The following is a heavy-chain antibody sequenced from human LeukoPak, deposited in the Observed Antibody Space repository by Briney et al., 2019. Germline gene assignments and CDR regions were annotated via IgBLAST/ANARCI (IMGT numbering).Heavy chain of an antibody. CDR2: ISCDGNNK. V-gene: IGHV3-30*03. CDR3: ARDTYGGANS. CDR1: GFTFSYYS. Sequence: GGSLRLSCAASGFTFSYYSMNWVRQAPGKGLEWVAVISCDGNNKYYADSVKGRFTISRDTSKNTLYLQMNSLRPEDTAVYYCARDTYGGANSWGQGTLVTVSS. J-gene: IGHJ4*02. D-gene: IGHD4-23*01.